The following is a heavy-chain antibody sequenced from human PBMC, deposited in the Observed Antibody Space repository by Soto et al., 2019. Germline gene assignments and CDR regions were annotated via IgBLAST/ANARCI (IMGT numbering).Heavy chain of an antibody. V-gene: IGHV1-69*13. CDR2: IIPIFGTA. J-gene: IGHJ3*02. Sequence: SVKVSCKASGGTFSSYAISWVLQAPGQGLEWMGGIIPIFGTANYAQKFQGRVTITADESTSTAYMELSSLRSEDTAVYYCARGYFSGDRSLGGSAFGISGRGTILTVS. D-gene: IGHD2-15*01. CDR3: ARGYFSGDRSLGGSAFGI. CDR1: GGTFSSYA.